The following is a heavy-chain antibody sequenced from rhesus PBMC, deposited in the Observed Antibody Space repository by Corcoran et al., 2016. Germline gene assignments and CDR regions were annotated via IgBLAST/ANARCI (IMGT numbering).Heavy chain of an antibody. D-gene: IGHD4-4*01. CDR2: IFGNRGNS. V-gene: IGHV4-80*01. CDR3: ARSGYGSGGVY. CDR1: GTSISSYW. J-gene: IGHJ4*01. Sequence: QVQLQESGPGLVKPSETLSLTCAVSGTSISSYWWSWIRPPPGKGLEWIGEIFGNRGNSYYNHSLKSRVIISKDASKNQFSLKLSSVTAADTAVYYCARSGYGSGGVYWGQGILVTVSS.